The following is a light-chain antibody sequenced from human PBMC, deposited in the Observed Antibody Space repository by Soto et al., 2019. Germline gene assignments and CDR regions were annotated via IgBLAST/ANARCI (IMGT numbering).Light chain of an antibody. CDR3: SSYTSSSTLYV. Sequence: SGLTPPGSVSGSPGQSITISCTRTSSDVGGYNYVSWYQQHPGKAPKLMIYDVSNRPSGVSNRFSGSKSGNTASLTISGLQAEDEADYYCSSYTSSSTLYVFGTGTKVTVL. CDR2: DVS. V-gene: IGLV2-14*01. CDR1: SSDVGGYNY. J-gene: IGLJ1*01.